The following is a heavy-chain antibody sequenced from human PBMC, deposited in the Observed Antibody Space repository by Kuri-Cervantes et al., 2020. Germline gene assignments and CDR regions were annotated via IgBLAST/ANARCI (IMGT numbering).Heavy chain of an antibody. J-gene: IGHJ4*02. CDR3: ARGRWQQLVPPFGY. CDR1: GFTFSSYA. Sequence: GESLKISCAASGFTFSSYAMSWVRQAPGKGLEWVAVISYDGSNKYYADSVKGRFTISRDNSKNTLYLQMNSLRAEDTAVYYCARGRWQQLVPPFGYWGQGTLVTVSS. D-gene: IGHD6-13*01. CDR2: ISYDGSNK. V-gene: IGHV3-30*03.